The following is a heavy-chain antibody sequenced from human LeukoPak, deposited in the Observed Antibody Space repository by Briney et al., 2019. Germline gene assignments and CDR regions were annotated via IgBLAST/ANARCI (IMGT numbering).Heavy chain of an antibody. CDR3: ARGPLRHFDY. CDR1: GGSISSYY. CDR2: TYYSGST. V-gene: IGHV4-59*01. Sequence: SETLSLTCTVSGGSISSYYWSWIRQPPGKGLEWIGYTYYSGSTNYNPSLKSRVTISVDTSKNQFSLKLSSVTAADTAVYYCARGPLRHFDYWGQGTLVTVSS. D-gene: IGHD4-17*01. J-gene: IGHJ4*02.